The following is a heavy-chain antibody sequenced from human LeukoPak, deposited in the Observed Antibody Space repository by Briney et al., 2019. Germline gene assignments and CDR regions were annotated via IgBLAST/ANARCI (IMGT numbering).Heavy chain of an antibody. J-gene: IGHJ4*02. CDR3: ARGGWPLDY. Sequence: GGSLRLSCAASGFTLSNFWMHWVRQAPGKGLVWVSRINEIGTSTNYADSVRGRFTISRDNARNTLYLQMDTLRAEDTAVYYCARGGWPLDYWGQGTLVTVSS. CDR2: INEIGTST. V-gene: IGHV3-74*01. D-gene: IGHD2-15*01. CDR1: GFTLSNFW.